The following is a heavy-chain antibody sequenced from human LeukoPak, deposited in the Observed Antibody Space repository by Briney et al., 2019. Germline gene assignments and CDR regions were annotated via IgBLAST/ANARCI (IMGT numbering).Heavy chain of an antibody. J-gene: IGHJ6*02. CDR1: GFTFSSYS. D-gene: IGHD2-2*01. CDR3: ARDSVIVVVPAADYYYYYGMDV. CDR2: ISSSSSYI. Sequence: GGSLRLSCAASGFTFSSYSMNWVRQAPGKGLEWASSISSSSSYIYYADSVKGRFTISRDNAKNSLYLQMNSLRAEDTAVYYCARDSVIVVVPAADYYYYYGMDVWGQGTTVTVSS. V-gene: IGHV3-21*01.